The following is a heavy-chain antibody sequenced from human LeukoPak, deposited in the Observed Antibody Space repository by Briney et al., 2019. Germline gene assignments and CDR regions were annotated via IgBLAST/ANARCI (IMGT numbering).Heavy chain of an antibody. D-gene: IGHD3-10*01. J-gene: IGHJ4*02. CDR1: GFTFSSYE. CDR2: ISSSGGIT. CDR3: AKIISGSHLDY. Sequence: PGGSLRLSCAASGFTFSSYEMNWVRQAPGKGLEWVSYISSSGGITYYADSVKGRFTISRDNAKNSLYLQMNSLRAEDTAVYYCAKIISGSHLDYWGQGTLVTVSS. V-gene: IGHV3-48*03.